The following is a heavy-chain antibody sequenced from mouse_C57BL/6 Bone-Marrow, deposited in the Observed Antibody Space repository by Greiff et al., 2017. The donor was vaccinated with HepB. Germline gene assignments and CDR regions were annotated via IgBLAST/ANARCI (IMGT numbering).Heavy chain of an antibody. CDR1: GYTFTDYY. D-gene: IGHD2-5*01. V-gene: IGHV1-76*01. J-gene: IGHJ1*03. CDR2: IYPGSGNT. CDR3: ARQPSYYSNYCWYFDV. Sequence: VQLVESGAELVRPGASVKLSCKASGYTFTDYYINWVKQRPGQGLEWIARIYPGSGNTYYNEKFKGKATLTAEKSSSTAYMQLSSLTSEDSAVYFCARQPSYYSNYCWYFDVWGTGTTVTVSS.